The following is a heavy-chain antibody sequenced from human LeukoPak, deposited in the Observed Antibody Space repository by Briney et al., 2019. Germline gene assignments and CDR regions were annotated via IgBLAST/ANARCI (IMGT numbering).Heavy chain of an antibody. J-gene: IGHJ3*02. CDR3: ASFIAAAGPGAFDI. Sequence: GGSLRLSCAASGFTFSSYWMSWVRQAPGKGLEWVANIKQDGSEKYYVDSVKGRFTISRDNAKNSLYLQMNSLRAEDTAVYYCASFIAAAGPGAFDIWGQGTMVTVSS. V-gene: IGHV3-7*01. D-gene: IGHD6-13*01. CDR2: IKQDGSEK. CDR1: GFTFSSYW.